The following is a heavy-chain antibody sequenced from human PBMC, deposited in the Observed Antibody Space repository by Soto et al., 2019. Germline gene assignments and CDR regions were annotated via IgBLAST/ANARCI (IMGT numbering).Heavy chain of an antibody. D-gene: IGHD1-26*01. CDR2: IKQDGTEK. Sequence: EVQLVESGGGLVQPGGSLRLSCAASGFTFSTYGMSWVRRTPGKGLEWVANIKQDGTEKYYVDSVRGRLTVSRDNAKSSLYLQMNSLGVEDTAVYYCTTSPHRDSERVFVWGQGTTVTVSS. V-gene: IGHV3-7*01. CDR3: TTSPHRDSERVFV. J-gene: IGHJ6*02. CDR1: GFTFSTYG.